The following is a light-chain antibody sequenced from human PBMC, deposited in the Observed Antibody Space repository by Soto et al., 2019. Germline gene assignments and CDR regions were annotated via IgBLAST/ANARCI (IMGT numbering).Light chain of an antibody. Sequence: DIQMTQSPSPLSASVGDRVTITCRASQDISNYLAWYQQKPGKVPKLLIYAASTLQSGVPSRFSGSGSGTDFTLTISSLQPEDVATYYCQKYNSAPRTFGGGTKVEIK. V-gene: IGKV1-27*01. CDR2: AAS. J-gene: IGKJ4*01. CDR3: QKYNSAPRT. CDR1: QDISNY.